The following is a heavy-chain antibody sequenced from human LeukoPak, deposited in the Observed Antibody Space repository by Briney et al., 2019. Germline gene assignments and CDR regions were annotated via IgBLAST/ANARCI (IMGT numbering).Heavy chain of an antibody. CDR1: GGSFSGYY. CDR2: INHSGST. V-gene: IGHV4-34*01. Sequence: PSETLSLTCAVYGGSFSGYYWSWLRQPPGKGLEWIGEINHSGSTNYNPSLKSRVTISVDTSKNQFSLKLSSVTAADTAVYYCARGKPDMAVVVVPAAMAPVFDYWGQGTLVTVSS. J-gene: IGHJ4*02. CDR3: ARGKPDMAVVVVPAAMAPVFDY. D-gene: IGHD2-2*01.